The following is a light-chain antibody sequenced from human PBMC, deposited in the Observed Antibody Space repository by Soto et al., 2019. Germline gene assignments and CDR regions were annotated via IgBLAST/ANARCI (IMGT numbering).Light chain of an antibody. CDR1: SSDIGAYNY. J-gene: IGLJ1*01. Sequence: QSALTQPASVSGSPGQSITISCTGTSSDIGAYNYVSWYQHHPGKAPKLIIYDVFSRPSGVSNRFSGSKSANTASLTISGFQAEDEADYYCSSYTSSNTLAVFGTGTKVTVL. CDR2: DVF. V-gene: IGLV2-14*03. CDR3: SSYTSSNTLAV.